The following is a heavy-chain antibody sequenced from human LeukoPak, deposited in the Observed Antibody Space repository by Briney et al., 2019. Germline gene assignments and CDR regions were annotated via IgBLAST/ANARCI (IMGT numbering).Heavy chain of an antibody. CDR1: GFTFSSYG. V-gene: IGHV3-23*01. CDR2: ISGSGGST. J-gene: IGHJ4*02. Sequence: GGSLRLSCAASGFTFSSYGMSWVRQAPGKGLEWVSAISGSGGSTYYADSVKGRFTISRDNSKDTLYLQMNSLRAEDTAVYYCAKDRATYYYGSGSYPLWGQGTLVTVSS. D-gene: IGHD3-10*01. CDR3: AKDRATYYYGSGSYPL.